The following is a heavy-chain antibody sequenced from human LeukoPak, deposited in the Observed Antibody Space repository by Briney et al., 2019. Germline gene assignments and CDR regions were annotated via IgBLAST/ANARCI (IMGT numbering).Heavy chain of an antibody. J-gene: IGHJ6*02. CDR3: ARDSSGYTAMVTFYYGMDV. Sequence: SVKVSCKASGFTFTSSAVRWVRQARGQRLEWIGWIVPSIGNANYAQKFQGRVTTTADESTSTAYMELSSLRSEDTAVYYCARDSSGYTAMVTFYYGMDVWGQGTTVTVSS. D-gene: IGHD5-18*01. CDR1: GFTFTSSA. V-gene: IGHV1-69*13. CDR2: IVPSIGNA.